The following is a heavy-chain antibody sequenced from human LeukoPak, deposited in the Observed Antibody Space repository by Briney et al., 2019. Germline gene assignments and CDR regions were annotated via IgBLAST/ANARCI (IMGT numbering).Heavy chain of an antibody. CDR1: GFSLSTSGVG. D-gene: IGHD3-10*01. V-gene: IGHV2-5*01. Sequence: SGPTLVNPTQTLTLTCTFSGFSLSTSGVGVGWIRQPPGKALEWLAFIYWNDDKRHSPSLKSRLTITKDTSKNQVVLIMTNMDPVDTATYYCAHSRYGSGTYYFFDYWGQGTLVTVSS. CDR2: IYWNDDK. J-gene: IGHJ4*02. CDR3: AHSRYGSGTYYFFDY.